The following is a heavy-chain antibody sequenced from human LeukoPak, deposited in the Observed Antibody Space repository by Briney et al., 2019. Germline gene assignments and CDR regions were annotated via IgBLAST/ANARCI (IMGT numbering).Heavy chain of an antibody. CDR3: ARGGNYDPAHYHHCTYMDV. CDR1: GGSISTYY. Sequence: PSETLSLTCAVSGGSISTYYWTWIRQPAGKGLEGVGRIYTDGRTWFNPSLKSRLTMSIDTSRNQSSVRLSSVTAADTAMYYCARGGNYDPAHYHHCTYMDVWGKGTTVTVSS. V-gene: IGHV4-4*07. J-gene: IGHJ6*03. D-gene: IGHD1-26*01. CDR2: IYTDGRT.